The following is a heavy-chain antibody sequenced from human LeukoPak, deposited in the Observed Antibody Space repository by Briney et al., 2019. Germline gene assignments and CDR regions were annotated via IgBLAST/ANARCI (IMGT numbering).Heavy chain of an antibody. CDR3: ARVPIVVVPAALWPDNNWFDP. Sequence: GGSLRLSCAASGFTFSSYWMSWVRQAPGKGLEWVANIKQDGSEKYYVDSVKGRFTISRDNAKNSLYLQMNSLRAEDPAVYYCARVPIVVVPAALWPDNNWFDPWGQGTLVTVSS. V-gene: IGHV3-7*01. CDR1: GFTFSSYW. J-gene: IGHJ5*02. D-gene: IGHD2-2*01. CDR2: IKQDGSEK.